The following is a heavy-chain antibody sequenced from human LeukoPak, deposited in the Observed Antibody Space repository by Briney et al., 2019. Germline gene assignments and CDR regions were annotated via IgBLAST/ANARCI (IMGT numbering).Heavy chain of an antibody. CDR1: GYTLTELS. CDR3: ATEGKMVRGVYTDY. J-gene: IGHJ4*02. D-gene: IGHD3-10*01. V-gene: IGHV1-24*01. CDR2: FDPADGET. Sequence: ASVKVSCKVSGYTLTELSMHWVRQAPGKGFEWMGRFDPADGETIYAQKFQGRVPMTADTSTDTVFMGLGSLRSEDTAVYYCATEGKMVRGVYTDYWGQGTLVTVSS.